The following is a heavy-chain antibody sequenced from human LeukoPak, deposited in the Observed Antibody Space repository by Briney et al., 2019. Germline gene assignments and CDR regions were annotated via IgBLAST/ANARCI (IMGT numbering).Heavy chain of an antibody. CDR3: ARDCGGGSCYGPYDAFDI. J-gene: IGHJ3*02. Sequence: GGSLRLSCAASGFIFSSSWVNWVRQAPGKGLEWVANIKEDGSEKNYADSVKGRFTISRDNAENSLYLQMNSLRAEDTAVYYCARDCGGGSCYGPYDAFDIWGQGTMVTVSS. CDR2: IKEDGSEK. V-gene: IGHV3-7*01. D-gene: IGHD2-15*01. CDR1: GFIFSSSW.